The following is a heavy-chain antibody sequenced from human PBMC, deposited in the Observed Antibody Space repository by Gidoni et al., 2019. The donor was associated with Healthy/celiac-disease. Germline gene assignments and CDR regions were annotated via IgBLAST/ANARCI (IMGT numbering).Heavy chain of an antibody. CDR1: GSPFSSYG. V-gene: IGHV3-33*01. J-gene: IGHJ6*02. CDR3: ARARDYYYGMDV. CDR2: IWYDGSNK. Sequence: QVQLVESGGGVVQPGRSLRLSCSSSGSPFSSYGMHWVRQAPGKGLEWVAVIWYDGSNKYYADSVKGRFTISRDNSKNTLYLQMNSLRAEDTAVYYCARARDYYYGMDVWGQGTTVTVSS.